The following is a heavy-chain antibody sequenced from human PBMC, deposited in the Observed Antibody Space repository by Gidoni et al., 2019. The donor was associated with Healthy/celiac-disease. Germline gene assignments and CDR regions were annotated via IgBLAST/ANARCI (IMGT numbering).Heavy chain of an antibody. J-gene: IGHJ2*01. V-gene: IGHV4-39*01. D-gene: IGHD5-12*01. Sequence: QLQLRESGPGLMKPSDPLSTTCTVPGGSISSRSYYWGWIRQPPGKGLGWIGSIYYSRSTYYNPSLKSRVTISVDTSKNQFSLKLLSVTAADTAVYYCATGGYSGYDWGWYFDLWGRGTLVTVSS. CDR2: IYYSRST. CDR1: GGSISSRSYY. CDR3: ATGGYSGYDWGWYFDL.